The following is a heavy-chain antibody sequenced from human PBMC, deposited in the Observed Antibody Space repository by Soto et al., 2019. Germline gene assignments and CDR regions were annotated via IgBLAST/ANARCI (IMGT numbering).Heavy chain of an antibody. CDR3: TRFLGGDCFDY. D-gene: IGHD2-21*01. J-gene: IGHJ4*02. Sequence: PGGSLRLSCAASGFTLSFFSMNWVRQAPGKGLEWVSYISSSSSGIHYADSVKGRFTISRDNAKNSLYLQMNSLRAEDTAVYYCTRFLGGDCFDYWGQGT. CDR1: GFTLSFFS. V-gene: IGHV3-48*01. CDR2: ISSSSSGI.